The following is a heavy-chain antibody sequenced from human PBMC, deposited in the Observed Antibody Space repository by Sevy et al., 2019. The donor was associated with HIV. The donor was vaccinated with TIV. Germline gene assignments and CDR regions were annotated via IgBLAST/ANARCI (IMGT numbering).Heavy chain of an antibody. CDR2: INHSGST. D-gene: IGHD2-21*02. J-gene: IGHJ3*02. V-gene: IGHV4-34*01. CDR1: GGSFSGYY. CDR3: ARHCGGDCSHAFDI. Sequence: SETLSLTCAVYGGSFSGYYWSWIRQPPGKGLEWIGEINHSGSTNYNPSLKSRVTISGDPSKNQLSLKLSSVTAADTAVYYCARHCGGDCSHAFDIWGQGTMVTVSS.